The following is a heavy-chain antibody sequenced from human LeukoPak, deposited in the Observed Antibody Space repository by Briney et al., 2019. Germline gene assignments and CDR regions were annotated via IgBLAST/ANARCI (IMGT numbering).Heavy chain of an antibody. CDR2: ISGSGGST. D-gene: IGHD3-22*01. J-gene: IGHJ4*02. V-gene: IGHV3-23*01. CDR1: GFTFSSYA. Sequence: GGSLRLSCAASGFTFSSYAMSWVRQAPGKGLEWVSAISGSGGSTYSADSVKGRFTISRDNSKNTLYLQMNSLRAEDTAVYYCAKDTYYYDSSSYYYGYFDYWGQGTLVTVSS. CDR3: AKDTYYYDSSSYYYGYFDY.